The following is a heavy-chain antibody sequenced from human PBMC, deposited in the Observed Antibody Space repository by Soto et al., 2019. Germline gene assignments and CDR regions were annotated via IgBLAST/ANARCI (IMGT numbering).Heavy chain of an antibody. D-gene: IGHD6-13*01. J-gene: IGHJ4*02. CDR2: LSGYKDNT. CDR1: GYTFTSYG. V-gene: IGHV1-18*01. Sequence: QVQLVQSGAEVKKPGASVKVSCKASGYTFTSYGITWVRQAPGQGLEWMGWLSGYKDNTKYAQKVQGRVTMTRDTSTTTAYMELRSLRSDDTAVYYCARDRSISAAAPGYWGQGTLVTVSS. CDR3: ARDRSISAAAPGY.